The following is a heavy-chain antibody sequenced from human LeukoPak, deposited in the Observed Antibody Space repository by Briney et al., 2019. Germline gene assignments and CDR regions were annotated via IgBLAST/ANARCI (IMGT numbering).Heavy chain of an antibody. D-gene: IGHD6-6*01. CDR1: GFTFSSYS. Sequence: GGSLRLFCVASGFTFSSYSMNWVRQAPGKGLEWVSSISSSSSYIYYADSVKGRFTISRDNAKNSLYLQMNSLRAEDTAVYYCARDSSSSSLDYWGQGTLVTVSS. CDR3: ARDSSSSSLDY. V-gene: IGHV3-21*01. J-gene: IGHJ4*02. CDR2: ISSSSSYI.